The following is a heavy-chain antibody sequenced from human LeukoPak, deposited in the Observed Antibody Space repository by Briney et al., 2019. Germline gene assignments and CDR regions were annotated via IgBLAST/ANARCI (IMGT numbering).Heavy chain of an antibody. D-gene: IGHD3-16*01. CDR1: RYSITEGFS. CDR3: VRVGATPGIDP. Sequence: SETLSLTCSVSRYSITEGFSWGWVRQPPGQGLEWLASISYYGSTYYKSTLQSRLTISRDTSKNEFSLRLTSASATDTAVYYCVRVGATPGIDPWGQGTPVTVSS. CDR2: ISYYGST. V-gene: IGHV4-38-2*02. J-gene: IGHJ5*01.